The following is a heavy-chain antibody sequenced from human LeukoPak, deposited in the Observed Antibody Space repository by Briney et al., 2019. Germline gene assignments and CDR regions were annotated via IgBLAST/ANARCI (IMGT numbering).Heavy chain of an antibody. D-gene: IGHD3-9*01. J-gene: IGHJ4*02. Sequence: PGGSLRLSCAASVFTFSSYAMSWVRQAPGKGLEWVSAISGSGGSTYYADSVKGRFTISRDNSKNTPYLQMNSLRAEDTAVYYCAKDWNHYDILTGFDYWGQGTLVTVSS. CDR1: VFTFSSYA. CDR2: ISGSGGST. CDR3: AKDWNHYDILTGFDY. V-gene: IGHV3-23*01.